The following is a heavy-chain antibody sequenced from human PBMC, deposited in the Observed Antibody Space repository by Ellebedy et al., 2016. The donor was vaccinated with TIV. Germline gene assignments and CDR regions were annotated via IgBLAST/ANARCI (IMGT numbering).Heavy chain of an antibody. V-gene: IGHV4-59*01. J-gene: IGHJ4*02. Sequence: SETLSLTXTVSGGSISSYYWSWIRQPPGKGLEWIGYIYYSGSTNYNPSLKSRVTISVDTSKNQFSLKLSSVTAADTAVYYCARGDYFYYSSGSYYFDYWGQGTLVTVSS. D-gene: IGHD3-10*01. CDR1: GGSISSYY. CDR3: ARGDYFYYSSGSYYFDY. CDR2: IYYSGST.